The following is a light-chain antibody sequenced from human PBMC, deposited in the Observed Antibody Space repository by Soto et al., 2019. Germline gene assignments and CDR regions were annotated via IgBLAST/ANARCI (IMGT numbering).Light chain of an antibody. CDR3: QQYNSYSLT. V-gene: IGKV1-5*03. CDR1: QSITSW. J-gene: IGKJ4*01. Sequence: DIQMTQSASPLSASVGDRVTITCRATQSITSWLAWYQQKPGKDPKLLIYKAASLDSGVPSRFSGSGSGTEFTLTISSLQPDDFATYYCQQYNSYSLTFGGGTKVEIK. CDR2: KAA.